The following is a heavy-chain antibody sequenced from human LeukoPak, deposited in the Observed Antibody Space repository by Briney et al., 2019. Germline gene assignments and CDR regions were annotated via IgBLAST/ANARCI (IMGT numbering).Heavy chain of an antibody. D-gene: IGHD3-10*01. V-gene: IGHV1-2*02. CDR1: GYTFTGYY. CDR2: INPNSGGT. J-gene: IGHJ6*03. CDR3: ARGHEVYGITMVRGAGGTPYYYYYMDV. Sequence: ASVKVSCKASGYTFTGYYMHWVRQAPGQGLEWMGWINPNSGGTNYAQKFQGRVTMTRDTSISTAYMELSRLRSDGTAVYYCARGHEVYGITMVRGAGGTPYYYYYMDVWGKGTTVTVSS.